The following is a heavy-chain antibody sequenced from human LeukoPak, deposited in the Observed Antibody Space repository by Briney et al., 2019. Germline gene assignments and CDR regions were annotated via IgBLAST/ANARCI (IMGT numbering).Heavy chain of an antibody. CDR3: TRVGRGVVVPAAAYFDH. V-gene: IGHV3-49*04. D-gene: IGHD2-2*01. CDR2: IRSKAYGGTT. CDR1: GFTFGDYA. Sequence: SGGSLRLSCTASGFTFGDYAMSWVRQAPGKGLEWVGFIRSKAYGGTTEYAASVKGRFTISRDDSKSIAYLQMNSLKTEDTAVYYCTRVGRGVVVPAAAYFDHWGQGTLVTVSS. J-gene: IGHJ4*02.